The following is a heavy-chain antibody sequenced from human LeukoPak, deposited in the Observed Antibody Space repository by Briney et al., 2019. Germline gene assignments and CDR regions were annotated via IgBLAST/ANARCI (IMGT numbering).Heavy chain of an antibody. CDR3: AKEGPPIVAERYYFDY. V-gene: IGHV3-23*01. CDR1: GFTFSSYA. CDR2: ISGSGGST. Sequence: GGALRLSCAASGFTFSSYAMSWVRQAPGKGLEWVSAISGSGGSTYYADSVKGRFTISRDNSKNTLYLQMNSLRAEDTAVYYCAKEGPPIVAERYYFDYWGQGTLVTVSS. J-gene: IGHJ4*02. D-gene: IGHD3-16*02.